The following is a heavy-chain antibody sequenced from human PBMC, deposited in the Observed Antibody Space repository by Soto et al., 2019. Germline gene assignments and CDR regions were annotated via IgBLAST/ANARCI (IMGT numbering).Heavy chain of an antibody. CDR2: ISAYNGNT. D-gene: IGHD3-9*01. CDR1: GYTFTSYG. J-gene: IGHJ4*02. Sequence: ASVKVSCKASGYTFTSYGISWVRQAPGQGLEWMGWISAYNGNTNYAQKLQGRVTMTTDTSTSTACVELRSLRSDDTAVYYCARGSGGEVRYFDWLSPFDYWAREPWSPSPQ. CDR3: ARGSGGEVRYFDWLSPFDY. V-gene: IGHV1-18*01.